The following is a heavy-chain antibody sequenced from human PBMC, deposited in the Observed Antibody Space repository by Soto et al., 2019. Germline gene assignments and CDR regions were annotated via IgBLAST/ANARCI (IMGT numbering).Heavy chain of an antibody. CDR3: ARVRARLLSHAFDF. Sequence: QVQLQQWGAGLLKPSATLSLTCAVYGGSFTDYYWTWIRQPPGKGLEWIGEINHSGSTNYNPSLKNRVTISLDTSKNQFSLKVNSVTAADTAVYFCARVRARLLSHAFDFWGQGTLVTVSS. D-gene: IGHD3-16*02. J-gene: IGHJ3*01. CDR2: INHSGST. V-gene: IGHV4-34*01. CDR1: GGSFTDYY.